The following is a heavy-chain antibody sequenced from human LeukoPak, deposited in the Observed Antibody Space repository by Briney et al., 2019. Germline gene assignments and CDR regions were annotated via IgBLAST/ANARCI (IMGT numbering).Heavy chain of an antibody. Sequence: SETLSLTCTVSGGSISSYYWSWIRQPPGKGLEGIGYIYYSGSTNYNPSLKSRVTISVDTSKNQFSLKLSSVTAADTAVYYCARSSLTTGYYYGMDVWGQGTTVTVSS. J-gene: IGHJ6*02. CDR1: GGSISSYY. CDR3: ARSSLTTGYYYGMDV. V-gene: IGHV4-59*01. CDR2: IYYSGST. D-gene: IGHD4-17*01.